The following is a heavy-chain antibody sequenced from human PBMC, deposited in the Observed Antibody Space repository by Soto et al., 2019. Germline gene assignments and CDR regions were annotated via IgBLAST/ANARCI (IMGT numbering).Heavy chain of an antibody. CDR3: ARANGYSSSWYTGLYYGMDV. Sequence: LSLTCAVYGGSFSGYYWSWIRQPPGKGLEWIGEINHSGSTNYNPSLKSRVTISVDTSKNQFSLKLSSVTAADTAVYYCARANGYSSSWYTGLYYGMDVWGQGTTVTVSS. V-gene: IGHV4-34*01. J-gene: IGHJ6*02. D-gene: IGHD6-13*01. CDR1: GGSFSGYY. CDR2: INHSGST.